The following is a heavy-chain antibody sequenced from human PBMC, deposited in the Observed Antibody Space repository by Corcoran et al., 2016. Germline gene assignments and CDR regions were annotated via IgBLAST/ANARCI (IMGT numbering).Heavy chain of an antibody. J-gene: IGHJ6*02. CDR3: TWEHKGYYGTDV. CDR1: GFTFTDAW. CDR2: IKSHGSGGTT. V-gene: IGHV3-15*01. Sequence: EVQLVVSGGGLAKPGESLRLSCVASGFTFTDAWMSWVRQAPGKGLEWVGRIKSHGSGGTTDYAEPVKDRFTISRDDSRKTGFLQMDSLKSDDTAVYYGTWEHKGYYGTDVWGQGTTVTVSS. D-gene: IGHD1-26*01.